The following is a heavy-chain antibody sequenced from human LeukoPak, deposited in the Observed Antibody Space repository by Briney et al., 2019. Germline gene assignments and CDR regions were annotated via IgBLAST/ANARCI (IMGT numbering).Heavy chain of an antibody. V-gene: IGHV3-30*03. CDR3: ARDPINYPLDY. J-gene: IGHJ4*02. Sequence: GGSLRLSCAASGFTFSSYGMHWVRQAPGKGLEWVAVISYDGSNKYYADSVKGRFTISRDNSKNTLYLQMNSLRAEDTAVYYCARDPINYPLDYWGQGTLVTVSS. D-gene: IGHD4-11*01. CDR2: ISYDGSNK. CDR1: GFTFSSYG.